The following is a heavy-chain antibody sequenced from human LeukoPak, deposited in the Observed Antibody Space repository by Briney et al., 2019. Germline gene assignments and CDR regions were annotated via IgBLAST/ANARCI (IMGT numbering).Heavy chain of an antibody. D-gene: IGHD4-17*01. V-gene: IGHV3-23*01. J-gene: IGHJ4*02. CDR3: AKSGDQVTVTKLDY. Sequence: GGSLRLSCAASGFTFSNYVMSWVRQAPGKGLEWVSGISGSGGSTFYADSVKGRFAISRDNSKNTLYLEMNSLRAEDTALFYCAKSGDQVTVTKLDYWGQGTLVTVSS. CDR1: GFTFSNYV. CDR2: ISGSGGST.